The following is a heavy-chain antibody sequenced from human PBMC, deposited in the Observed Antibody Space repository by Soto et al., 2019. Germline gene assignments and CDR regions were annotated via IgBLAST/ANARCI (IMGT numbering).Heavy chain of an antibody. J-gene: IGHJ5*02. CDR2: ISIEPTYI. Sequence: PGGSLRLSCAASGFTFSSFSMNWVRQAPGKGLEWVASISIEPTYIYYADSVKGRFTISRDNPKNSLYLQMNSLRTEDTAVYYCARDPGGNWFDPWGQGTLVTVSS. CDR3: ARDPGGNWFDP. CDR1: GFTFSSFS. V-gene: IGHV3-21*01.